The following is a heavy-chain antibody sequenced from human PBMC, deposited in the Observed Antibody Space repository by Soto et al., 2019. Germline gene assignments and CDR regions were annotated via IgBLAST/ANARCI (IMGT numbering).Heavy chain of an antibody. V-gene: IGHV3-30*18. CDR2: ISYDGSTK. Sequence: QVQLVESGGGVVQPGRSLRLSCAASGFTFSSYGMHWVRQAPGKGLKWVAIISYDGSTKYCADSVKGRFTISRDNSKNTVHLQMNSLRPEDTAVYYCAKDTASGGSPLDYWGQGTLVTVSS. CDR3: AKDTASGGSPLDY. CDR1: GFTFSSYG. J-gene: IGHJ4*02. D-gene: IGHD2-15*01.